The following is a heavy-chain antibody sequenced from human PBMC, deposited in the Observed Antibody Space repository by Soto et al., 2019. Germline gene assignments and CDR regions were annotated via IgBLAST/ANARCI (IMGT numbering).Heavy chain of an antibody. Sequence: ASVKVSCKASCYTFTSYGISWVRQALGQGLEWMGWISAYNGNTNYAQKLQGRVTMTTDTSTSTAYMELRSLRSDDTAVYYCARGFGVVISNWFDPWGQGTLVTVS. CDR1: CYTFTSYG. D-gene: IGHD3-3*01. J-gene: IGHJ5*02. CDR2: ISAYNGNT. V-gene: IGHV1-18*01. CDR3: ARGFGVVISNWFDP.